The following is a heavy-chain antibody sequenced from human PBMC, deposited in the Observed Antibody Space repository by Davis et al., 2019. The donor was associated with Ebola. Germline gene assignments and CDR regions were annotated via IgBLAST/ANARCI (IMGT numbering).Heavy chain of an antibody. Sequence: PSETLSLTCTVYGGSFSNYYWSWIRQPPGKGLEWIGEINDSGSTNYNPSLKSRVTISVDTSKNQFSLKLSSVTAADTAVYYCARVHHYYYYYMDVWGKGTTVTVSS. J-gene: IGHJ6*03. CDR3: ARVHHYYYYYMDV. CDR2: INDSGST. CDR1: GGSFSNYY. V-gene: IGHV4-34*01.